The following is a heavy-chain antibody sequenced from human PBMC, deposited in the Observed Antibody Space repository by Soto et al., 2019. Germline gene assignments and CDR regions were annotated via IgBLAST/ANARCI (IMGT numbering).Heavy chain of an antibody. CDR1: GYTFTSYG. Sequence: QVQLVQSGAEVKKPGASVKVSCKASGYTFTSYGISWVRQAPGQGLEWMGWISAYNGNTNYAQKRQGRVTMTTDTSTSTAYMELRSLRSDDTAVYYCAREGGSSTSRGEKEDWYFDLWGRGTLVTVSS. CDR3: AREGGSSTSRGEKEDWYFDL. CDR2: ISAYNGNT. J-gene: IGHJ2*01. D-gene: IGHD1-26*01. V-gene: IGHV1-18*01.